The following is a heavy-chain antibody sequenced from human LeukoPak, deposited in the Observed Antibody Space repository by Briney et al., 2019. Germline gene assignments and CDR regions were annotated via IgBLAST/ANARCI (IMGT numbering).Heavy chain of an antibody. CDR1: GYTFSSSG. CDR2: TCAYNGDT. CDR3: VRDPTAAAGTDDWFDP. D-gene: IGHD6-13*01. V-gene: IGHV1-18*01. J-gene: IGHJ5*02. Sequence: ASVKVSCKASGYTFSSSGISWVRQAPGQGLEWMGWTCAYNGDTNSAPKLQGRVSMTTDTSTSTAYMELRSLRSDDTAIYYCVRDPTAAAGTDDWFDPWGQGTLVTVSS.